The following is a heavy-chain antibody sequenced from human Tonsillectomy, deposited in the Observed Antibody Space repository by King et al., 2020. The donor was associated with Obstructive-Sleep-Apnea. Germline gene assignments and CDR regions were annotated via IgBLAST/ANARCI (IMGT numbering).Heavy chain of an antibody. V-gene: IGHV3-74*03. J-gene: IGHJ4*02. CDR2: INPDGSIT. D-gene: IGHD2-21*02. CDR1: GVSFSTYW. CDR3: VGSLVTGY. Sequence: VQLVESGGGLVQPGGSLRLSCAASGVSFSTYWMYWVRQAPGKGLVCVSRINPDGSITQYADPVKGRFTISRDNAKNTLDLQMSSLRVDDTAVYYCVGSLVTGYWGQGTLVTVSS.